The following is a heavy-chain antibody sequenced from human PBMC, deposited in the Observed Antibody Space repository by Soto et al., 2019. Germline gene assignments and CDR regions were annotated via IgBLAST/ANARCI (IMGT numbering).Heavy chain of an antibody. Sequence: SVKVSCTASGGTCSSYAIGWVRQAPGQGLEWMGGIIPIFGTANYAQKFQGRVTITADESTSTAYMELSSLRSEDTAVYYCETDTAMVKDHFEDWGEGTVVTV. V-gene: IGHV1-69*13. D-gene: IGHD5-18*01. CDR1: GGTCSSYA. CDR3: ETDTAMVKDHFED. J-gene: IGHJ4*02. CDR2: IIPIFGTA.